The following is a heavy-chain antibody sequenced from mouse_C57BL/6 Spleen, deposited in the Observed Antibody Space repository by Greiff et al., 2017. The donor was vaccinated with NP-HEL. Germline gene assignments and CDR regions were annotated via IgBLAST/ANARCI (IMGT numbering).Heavy chain of an antibody. CDR1: GFTFSSYA. J-gene: IGHJ2*01. D-gene: IGHD2-1*01. Sequence: EVKLVESGGGLVKPGGSLKLSCAASGFTFSSYAMSWVRQTPEKRLEWVATISDGGSYTYYPDNVKGRFTISRDNAKNNLYLQMSHLKSEDTAMYYCARDGNWAYFDYWAKAPLSQSPQ. V-gene: IGHV5-4*01. CDR3: ARDGNWAYFDY. CDR2: ISDGGSYT.